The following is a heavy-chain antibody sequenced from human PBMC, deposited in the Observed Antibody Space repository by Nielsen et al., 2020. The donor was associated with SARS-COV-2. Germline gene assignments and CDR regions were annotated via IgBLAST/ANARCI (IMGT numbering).Heavy chain of an antibody. CDR2: VSHSGST. Sequence: SETLSLTCAVSGDSVSNHDWWTWVRQSPGKGLEWIGEVSHSGSTNYNPSLKSRVTLSMDKSKNQFSLRLTSVSAADTAVYFCARGDLVVVPSPLLGLGPIFYYFCLDVWGKGTTVIVSS. V-gene: IGHV4-4*02. CDR3: ARGDLVVVPSPLLGLGPIFYYFCLDV. J-gene: IGHJ6*03. CDR1: GDSVSNHDW. D-gene: IGHD2-2*02.